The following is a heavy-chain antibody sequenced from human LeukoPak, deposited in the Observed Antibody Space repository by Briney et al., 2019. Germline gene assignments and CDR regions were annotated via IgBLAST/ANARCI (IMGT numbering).Heavy chain of an antibody. J-gene: IGHJ6*03. Sequence: SETLSLTCGVSGGSFSGYLWNWVRQSPGKGLEWIGEINHSGTTNYNPSLKSRVTISLDRSRNQFSLNRTSVTAADTAVFYCARGVKQLARFYFYMDVWGKGTTVTVSS. CDR2: INHSGTT. V-gene: IGHV4-34*01. CDR3: ARGVKQLARFYFYMDV. D-gene: IGHD3-22*01. CDR1: GGSFSGYL.